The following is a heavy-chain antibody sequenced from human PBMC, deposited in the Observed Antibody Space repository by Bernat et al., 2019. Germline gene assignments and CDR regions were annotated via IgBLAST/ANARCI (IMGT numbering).Heavy chain of an antibody. Sequence: QVQLVQSGAEVKKPGSSVKVSCKASGGTFSSYAISWVRQAPGQGLEWMGRIITILGIANYAQKFQGRVTITADKSTSTAYMELSSLRSEDTAVYYCARGPYSVSSADHYAFDFWGQGTMVNVSS. V-gene: IGHV1-69*04. D-gene: IGHD6-6*01. CDR1: GGTFSSYA. J-gene: IGHJ3*01. CDR3: ARGPYSVSSADHYAFDF. CDR2: IITILGIA.